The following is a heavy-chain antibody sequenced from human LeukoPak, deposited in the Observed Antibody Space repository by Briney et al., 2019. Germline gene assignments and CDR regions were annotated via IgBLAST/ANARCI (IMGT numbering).Heavy chain of an antibody. Sequence: ASVKVSCKASGYTFTSYYMHWVRQAPGQGLEWMGIINPSGGSTSYAQKFQGRVTMTRNTSISTAYMELSSLRSEDTAVYYCQIRLSDYWGQGTLVTVSS. J-gene: IGHJ4*02. D-gene: IGHD5-12*01. CDR1: GYTFTSYY. V-gene: IGHV1-46*01. CDR3: QIRLSDY. CDR2: INPSGGST.